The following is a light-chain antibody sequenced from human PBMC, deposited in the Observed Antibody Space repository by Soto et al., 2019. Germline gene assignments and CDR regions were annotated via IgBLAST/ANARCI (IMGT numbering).Light chain of an antibody. CDR1: SSDVGSYNL. CDR3: CSYAGSSTFAYV. Sequence: QSLLTQPASVSGSPGQSITSSCTGTSSDVGSYNLVSWYQQHPGKAPKLMIYEGSKRPSGVSNRFSGSKSGNTASLTISGLQAEDEADYYCCSYAGSSTFAYVFGTGTRSPS. CDR2: EGS. J-gene: IGLJ1*01. V-gene: IGLV2-23*03.